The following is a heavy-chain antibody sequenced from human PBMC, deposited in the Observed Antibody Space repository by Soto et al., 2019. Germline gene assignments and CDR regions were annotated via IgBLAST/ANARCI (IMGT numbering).Heavy chain of an antibody. J-gene: IGHJ4*02. V-gene: IGHV3-33*01. CDR3: AREDDGDSNDY. CDR1: GFTFSNYG. D-gene: IGHD4-17*01. CDR2: IWYDGSNK. Sequence: GGSLRLSCAASGFTFSNYGMHWVRQAPGKGLEWVAVIWYDGSNKYYADSVKGRFTISRDNSKNTLYLQMNSLRAEDTAVYYCAREDDGDSNDYGGQGDPVTVSS.